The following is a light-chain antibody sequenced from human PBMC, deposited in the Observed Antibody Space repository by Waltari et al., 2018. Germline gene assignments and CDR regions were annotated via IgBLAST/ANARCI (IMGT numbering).Light chain of an antibody. Sequence: DIVMTQSPDSLAVSLGERATLNCKSRQSVLYSSNNKNYLTWYQQKPGQPPKLLIYWASTRESGVPDRFSGSASGTDFTLTISSLQAEDVAVYYCQQYYSAPYTFGQGTKLEIK. CDR3: QQYYSAPYT. CDR2: WAS. CDR1: QSVLYSSNNKNY. J-gene: IGKJ2*01. V-gene: IGKV4-1*01.